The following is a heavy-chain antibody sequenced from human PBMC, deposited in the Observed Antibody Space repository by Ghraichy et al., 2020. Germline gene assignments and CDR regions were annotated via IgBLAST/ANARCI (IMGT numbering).Heavy chain of an antibody. CDR1: GDSVSSGSYY. CDR2: IYYSGST. V-gene: IGHV4-61*01. Sequence: SETLSLTCTVSGDSVSSGSYYWSWIRQPPGKGLEWIGYIYYSGSTNYNPSLKSRVTISVDTSKNQFSLKLSSVTAADTAVYYCATTSVDTAIVDYYYYGMDVWGQGTTVTVSS. J-gene: IGHJ6*02. CDR3: ATTSVDTAIVDYYYYGMDV. D-gene: IGHD5-18*01.